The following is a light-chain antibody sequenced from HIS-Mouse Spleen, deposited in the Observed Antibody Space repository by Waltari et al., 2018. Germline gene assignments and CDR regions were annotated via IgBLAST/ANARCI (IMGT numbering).Light chain of an antibody. CDR3: SSYTSSSTEV. CDR2: DVS. Sequence: QSALTQPASVSGSPGQSITISCTGTSSDVGGYNYVSWYQQHPGKAPKLRIYDVSNGPSGVSNRFSGSKSGNTASLTISGLQAEDEADYYCSSYTSSSTEVFGGGTKLTVL. V-gene: IGLV2-14*03. CDR1: SSDVGGYNY. J-gene: IGLJ2*01.